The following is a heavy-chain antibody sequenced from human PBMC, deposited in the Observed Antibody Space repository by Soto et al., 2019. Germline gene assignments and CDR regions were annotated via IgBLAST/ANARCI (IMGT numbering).Heavy chain of an antibody. CDR2: ISWNSGSI. V-gene: IGHV3-9*01. CDR3: AKDNGQHATVTTYFAY. Sequence: PGGSLRLSCAASGFTFDDYAMHWVRQAPGKGLEWVSGISWNSGSIGYADSVKGRFTISRDNAKNSLYLQMNSLRAEDTALYYCAKDNGQHATVTTYFAYCGQRTLVTV. CDR1: GFTFDDYA. J-gene: IGHJ4*02. D-gene: IGHD4-17*01.